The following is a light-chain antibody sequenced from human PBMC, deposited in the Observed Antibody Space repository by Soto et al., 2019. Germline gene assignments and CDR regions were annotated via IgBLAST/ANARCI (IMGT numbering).Light chain of an antibody. CDR1: QSVSSSY. Sequence: EIVLTQSPGTLSLSPGERATLSCRASQSVSSSYLAWYQQKPGQAPRLLIYGASSRATGIPDRFSGSGSGTDFTLTISRLEPEDFAVYSWQQQGSSLPLTLGQGTRLEI. CDR2: GAS. CDR3: QQQGSSLPLT. V-gene: IGKV3-20*01. J-gene: IGKJ5*01.